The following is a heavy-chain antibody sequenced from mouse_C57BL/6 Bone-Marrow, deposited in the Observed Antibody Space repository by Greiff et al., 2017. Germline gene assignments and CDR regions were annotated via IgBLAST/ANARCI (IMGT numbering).Heavy chain of an antibody. CDR1: GFSLTSYG. V-gene: IGHV2-5*01. D-gene: IGHD2-5*01. J-gene: IGHJ2*01. Sequence: VKVEESGPGLVQPSQSLSITCTVSGFSLTSYGVHWVRQSPGKGLEWLGVIWRGGSTDYNAAFMSRLSITKDNSKSQVFFKMNSLQADDTAIYYCAKEAYYSNPFDYWGQGTTLTVSS. CDR3: AKEAYYSNPFDY. CDR2: IWRGGST.